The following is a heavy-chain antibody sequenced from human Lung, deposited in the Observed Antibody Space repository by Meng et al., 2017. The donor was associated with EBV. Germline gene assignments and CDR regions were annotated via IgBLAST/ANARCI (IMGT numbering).Heavy chain of an antibody. CDR1: GGSFSGYY. D-gene: IGHD4-17*01. J-gene: IGHJ4*02. V-gene: IGHV4-34*01. Sequence: QGQLQQWGAELLKPSETLSLTCAVYGGSFSGYYWSWIRQPPGKGLEWIGEINHSGSTNYNPSLKSRVTISVDTSKNQFSLKLSSVTAADTAVYYCARGRGYGDYGTLYWGQGTLVTVSS. CDR2: INHSGST. CDR3: ARGRGYGDYGTLY.